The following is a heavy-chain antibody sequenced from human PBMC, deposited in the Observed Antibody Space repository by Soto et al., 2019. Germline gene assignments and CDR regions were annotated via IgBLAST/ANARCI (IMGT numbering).Heavy chain of an antibody. V-gene: IGHV5-51*01. CDR2: IYPGDSDT. D-gene: IGHD2-15*01. CDR1: GYSFTSYW. CDR3: ASTSPGCSGGSCLASDAFDI. Sequence: GESLKISCKGSGYSFTSYWIGWVRQMPGKGLEWMGIIYPGDSDTRYSPSFQGQVTISADKSISTAYLLWSSLKASDTAMYYCASTSPGCSGGSCLASDAFDIWGQGTMVTVSS. J-gene: IGHJ3*02.